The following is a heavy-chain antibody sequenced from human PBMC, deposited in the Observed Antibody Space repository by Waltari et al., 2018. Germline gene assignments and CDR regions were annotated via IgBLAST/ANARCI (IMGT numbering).Heavy chain of an antibody. J-gene: IGHJ4*02. CDR1: GGTFSSYA. CDR2: IIPIFGTA. D-gene: IGHD3-22*01. CDR3: VSRAEYYYDSSGYYS. V-gene: IGHV1-69*01. Sequence: QVQLVQSGAEVKKPGSSVKVSCKASGGTFSSYAISWVRPAPGQGLEWMGGIIPIFGTANYAQKFQGRVTITADESTSTAYMELSSLRSEDTAVYYCVSRAEYYYDSSGYYSWGQGTLVTVSS.